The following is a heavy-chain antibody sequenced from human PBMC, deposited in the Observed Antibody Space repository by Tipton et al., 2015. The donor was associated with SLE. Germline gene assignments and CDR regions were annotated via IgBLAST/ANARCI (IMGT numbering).Heavy chain of an antibody. D-gene: IGHD2-8*02. Sequence: TLSLTCSVSGGSINSGRYWWGWVRQPPGEGPECIGHIYPSGRTYYYAPLKSRVTMSVDTSKNQFSLKLTSVTAADTAVYYCVRLVGENWFDPWGQGTLVTVSS. CDR2: IYPSGRT. CDR3: VRLVGENWFDP. V-gene: IGHV4-39*07. CDR1: GGSINSGRYW. J-gene: IGHJ5*02.